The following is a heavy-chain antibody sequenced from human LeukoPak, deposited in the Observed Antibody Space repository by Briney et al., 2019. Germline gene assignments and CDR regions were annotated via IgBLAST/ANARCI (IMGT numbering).Heavy chain of an antibody. CDR2: IWYDGSNK. CDR1: GFTFSSYG. CDR3: ARARTVVNHYYGMDV. Sequence: GGSLRLSCAASGFTFSSYGMHWVRQAPGKGLEWVAVIWYDGSNKYYADSVKGRFTTSRDNSKNTLYLQMNSLRAEDTAVYYCARARTVVNHYYGMDVWGQGTTVTVSS. V-gene: IGHV3-33*01. J-gene: IGHJ6*02. D-gene: IGHD4-23*01.